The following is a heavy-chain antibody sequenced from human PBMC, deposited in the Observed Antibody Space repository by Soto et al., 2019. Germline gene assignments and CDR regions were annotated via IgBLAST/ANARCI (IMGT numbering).Heavy chain of an antibody. V-gene: IGHV3-23*01. Sequence: PGGSLRLSCAASGFTFSSYAMCWVRQAPGKGLEWVSAISGSGGSTYYADSVKGRFTISRDNSKNTLYLQMNSLRAEDTAVYYCAKDKGWYCSSTSCWDYYMDVWGKGTTVTVSS. CDR2: ISGSGGST. D-gene: IGHD2-2*01. J-gene: IGHJ6*03. CDR3: AKDKGWYCSSTSCWDYYMDV. CDR1: GFTFSSYA.